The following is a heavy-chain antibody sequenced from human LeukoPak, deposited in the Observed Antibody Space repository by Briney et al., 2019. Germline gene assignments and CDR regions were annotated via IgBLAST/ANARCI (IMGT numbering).Heavy chain of an antibody. CDR3: ARGWGEGYMDV. CDR2: ISSSSSYI. Sequence: SGGSLRLSCAASGFTFSSYSMNWVRQAPGKGLEWVSSISSSSSYIYYADSVKGRFTISRDNAKNSLYLQMNSLRAEDTAVYYCARGWGEGYMDVWGKGTTVTVSS. D-gene: IGHD7-27*01. J-gene: IGHJ6*03. V-gene: IGHV3-21*01. CDR1: GFTFSSYS.